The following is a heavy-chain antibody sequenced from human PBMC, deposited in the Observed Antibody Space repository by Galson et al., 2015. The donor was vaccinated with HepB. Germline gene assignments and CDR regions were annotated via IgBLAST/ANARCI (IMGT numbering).Heavy chain of an antibody. CDR1: GGTFSSYT. J-gene: IGHJ4*02. Sequence: SVKVSCKASGGTFSSYTISWVRQAPGQGLEWMGRIIPLLGIANYAQKFQGRVTITADKSTNTAHMELNSLRSEDTAVYYCARENPDYYDSSGYNNIYWGQGTLVTVSS. V-gene: IGHV1-69*04. CDR2: IIPLLGIA. CDR3: ARENPDYYDSSGYNNIY. D-gene: IGHD3-22*01.